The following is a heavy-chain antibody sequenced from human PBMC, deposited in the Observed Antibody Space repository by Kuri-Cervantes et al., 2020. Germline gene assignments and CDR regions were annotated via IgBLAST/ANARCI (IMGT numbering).Heavy chain of an antibody. D-gene: IGHD2-21*02. V-gene: IGHV4-30-2*01. CDR1: GGSISSGGYS. CDR2: IYHSGST. J-gene: IGHJ5*02. CDR3: ASGRLYCGGDCHNWFDP. Sequence: LRLSCAVSGGSISSGGYSWSWIRQPPGKGLEWIGYIYHSGSTYYNPSLKSRVTISVDRSKNQFSLKLSSVTAADTAVYCCASGRLYCGGDCHNWFDPWGQGTLVTVAS.